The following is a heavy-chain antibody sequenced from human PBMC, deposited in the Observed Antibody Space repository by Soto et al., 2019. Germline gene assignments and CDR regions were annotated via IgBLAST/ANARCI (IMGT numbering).Heavy chain of an antibody. V-gene: IGHV3-30-3*01. Sequence: GGSLRLSCAASGFTFSSYAMHWVRQAPGKGLEWVAVISYDGSNKYYADSVKGRFTISRDNSKNTLYLQMNSLRAEDTAVYYCAREFDYYDSSGYYAPDAFDIWGQGTMVPVSS. J-gene: IGHJ3*02. CDR2: ISYDGSNK. CDR1: GFTFSSYA. CDR3: AREFDYYDSSGYYAPDAFDI. D-gene: IGHD3-22*01.